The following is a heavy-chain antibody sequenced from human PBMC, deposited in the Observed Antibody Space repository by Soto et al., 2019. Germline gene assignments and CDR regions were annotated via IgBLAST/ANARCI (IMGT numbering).Heavy chain of an antibody. Sequence: SETLSLTCTVSGGSISSYYWSWIRQPPGKGLEWIGYIYYSGSTNYNPSLKSRVTISVDTSKNQFSLKLSSVTAADTAVYYCARDPSVYGDYQDGDYWGQGTLVTVSS. CDR3: ARDPSVYGDYQDGDY. V-gene: IGHV4-59*01. CDR1: GGSISSYY. D-gene: IGHD4-17*01. J-gene: IGHJ4*02. CDR2: IYYSGST.